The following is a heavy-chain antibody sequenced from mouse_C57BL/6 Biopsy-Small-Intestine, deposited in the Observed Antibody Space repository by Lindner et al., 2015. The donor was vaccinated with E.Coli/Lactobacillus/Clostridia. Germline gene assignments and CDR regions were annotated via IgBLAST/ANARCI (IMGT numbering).Heavy chain of an antibody. CDR2: IWGDGST. D-gene: IGHD2-5*01. Sequence: VQLQESGPGLVAPHRACPSHALSQGSLLPTMGVNWVRQPPGKGLEWLGIIWGDGSTNFNSALMSRLSISRDNSKSQVFLKLNSLQTDDTATYYCAKGGYYSNLWGQGISVTVSS. V-gene: IGHV2-3*01. CDR1: GSLLPTMG. CDR3: AKGGYYSNL. J-gene: IGHJ4*01.